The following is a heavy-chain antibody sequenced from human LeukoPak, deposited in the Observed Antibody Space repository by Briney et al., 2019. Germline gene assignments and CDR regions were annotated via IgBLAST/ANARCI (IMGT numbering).Heavy chain of an antibody. CDR1: GFTFSNYW. V-gene: IGHV3-7*04. D-gene: IGHD5/OR15-5a*01. CDR2: VKPDGSEE. Sequence: PGGSLRLSCEASGFTFSNYWMSWVRQAPGKGLEWMANVKPDGSEEYYVDSVKGRFTISRDNAKNSLYLQMNSLRVEDTAVYYCARVIVSTIAGLDSWGQGILATVSS. CDR3: ARVIVSTIAGLDS. J-gene: IGHJ5*01.